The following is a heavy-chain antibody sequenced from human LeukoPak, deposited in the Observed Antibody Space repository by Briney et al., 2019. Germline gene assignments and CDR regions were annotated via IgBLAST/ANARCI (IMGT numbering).Heavy chain of an antibody. Sequence: ASVKVSCNASGYTFTSYYMYCERTATGQRLEWIGIINPSGGSTGYSQRFQGRVSISRDTSTSRVYMELSSLRSADTAVYYWARAVYYFGSGSYSGYYGMDVWGQGTTVTVSS. CDR2: INPSGGST. V-gene: IGHV1-46*01. CDR3: ARAVYYFGSGSYSGYYGMDV. D-gene: IGHD3-10*01. J-gene: IGHJ6*02. CDR1: GYTFTSYY.